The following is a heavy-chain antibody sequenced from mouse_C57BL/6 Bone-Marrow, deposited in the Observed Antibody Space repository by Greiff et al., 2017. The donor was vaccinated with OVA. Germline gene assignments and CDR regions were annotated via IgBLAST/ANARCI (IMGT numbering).Heavy chain of an antibody. CDR1: GYTFTDYY. Sequence: VQLQQSGPELVKPGASVKISCKASGYTFTDYYMNWVKQSHGKSLEWIGDINPNNGGTSYNQKFKGKATLTVDKSSSTAYMELRSLTSEDSAVYYCARWRWLLPPLAMDYWGQGTSVTVSS. CDR3: ARWRWLLPPLAMDY. CDR2: INPNNGGT. V-gene: IGHV1-26*01. D-gene: IGHD2-3*01. J-gene: IGHJ4*01.